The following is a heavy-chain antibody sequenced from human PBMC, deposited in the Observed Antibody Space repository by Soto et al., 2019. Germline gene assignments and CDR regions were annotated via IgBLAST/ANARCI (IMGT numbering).Heavy chain of an antibody. CDR1: GFPVSSNY. Sequence: PGGSLRLSCAASGFPVSSNYMSWVRQAPGKGLEWVSVIYSGGSTYYADSVKGRFTISRDNSKNTLYLQMNSLRAEDTAVYYCARDLLGIVVVPAPQDVWGKGTTVTVSS. V-gene: IGHV3-66*01. D-gene: IGHD2-2*03. J-gene: IGHJ6*04. CDR3: ARDLLGIVVVPAPQDV. CDR2: IYSGGST.